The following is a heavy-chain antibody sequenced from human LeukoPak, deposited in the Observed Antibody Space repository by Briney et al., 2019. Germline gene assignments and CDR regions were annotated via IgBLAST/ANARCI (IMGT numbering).Heavy chain of an antibody. D-gene: IGHD1-26*01. CDR1: GGSISSSSYY. Sequence: SETLSLTCTVSGGSISSSSYYWGWIRQPPGKGLEWIGSIYYSGSTYYNPSLKSRVTISVDTSKNQFSLKLSSVTAADTAVYYCARGAPGGSYFDYWGQGTLVTVSS. CDR2: IYYSGST. V-gene: IGHV4-39*07. CDR3: ARGAPGGSYFDY. J-gene: IGHJ4*02.